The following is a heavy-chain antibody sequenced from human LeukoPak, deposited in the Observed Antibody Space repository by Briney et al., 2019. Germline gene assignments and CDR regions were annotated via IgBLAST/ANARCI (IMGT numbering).Heavy chain of an antibody. CDR1: GFTFSDYY. V-gene: IGHV3-11*01. CDR2: IAHSGNGM. J-gene: IGHJ6*02. Sequence: GGSLRLSCAASGFTFSDYYMTWIRQAPGKGLEWVSHIAHSGNGMWYADAVKGRYTISRDNAKNLLFLQMDSLRAEDTAVYYCARGHYEMGVWGQGTTVIVFS. CDR3: ARGHYEMGV.